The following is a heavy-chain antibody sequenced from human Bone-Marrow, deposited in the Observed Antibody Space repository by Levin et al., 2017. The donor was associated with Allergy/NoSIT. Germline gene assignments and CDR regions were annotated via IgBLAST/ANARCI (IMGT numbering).Heavy chain of an antibody. CDR3: ARAEAYYDFWSGDVPNPLFDY. CDR1: GGSVSSGSYY. D-gene: IGHD3-3*01. Sequence: SETLSLTCTVSGGSVSSGSYYWSWIRQPPGKGLEWIGYIYYSGSTNYNPSLKSRVTISVDTSKNQFSLKLSSVTAADTAVYYCARAEAYYDFWSGDVPNPLFDYWGQGTLVTVSS. CDR2: IYYSGST. J-gene: IGHJ4*02. V-gene: IGHV4-61*01.